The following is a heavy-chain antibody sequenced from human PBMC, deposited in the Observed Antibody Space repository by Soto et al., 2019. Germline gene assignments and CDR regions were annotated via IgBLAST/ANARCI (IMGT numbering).Heavy chain of an antibody. Sequence: QVQLVQSGAEVKKPESPVRVSCKASGGTFNSYAITWVRQAPGQGLEWMGGTIPMFGTTNYAEKFQGRVTITADESTNTAYMELSSLRSEDTAVYYCTRCGIRYHSIGYYLGIDGMDVWGQGTTVIVSS. V-gene: IGHV1-69*12. CDR3: TRCGIRYHSIGYYLGIDGMDV. D-gene: IGHD3-22*01. CDR1: GGTFNSYA. J-gene: IGHJ6*02. CDR2: TIPMFGTT.